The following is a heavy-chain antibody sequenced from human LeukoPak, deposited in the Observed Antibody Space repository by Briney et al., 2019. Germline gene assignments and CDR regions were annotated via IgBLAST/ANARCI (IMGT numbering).Heavy chain of an antibody. Sequence: ASVKVSCKVSGYTLTELSMHWVRQAPGKGLEWMGGFDPEDGEIIYAQKFQGRVTITADKSTSTAYMELSSLRSEDTAVYYCAMGVGAPEDLAVAADFDYWGQGTLVTVSS. CDR2: FDPEDGEI. CDR1: GYTLTELS. D-gene: IGHD6-19*01. CDR3: AMGVGAPEDLAVAADFDY. J-gene: IGHJ4*02. V-gene: IGHV1-24*01.